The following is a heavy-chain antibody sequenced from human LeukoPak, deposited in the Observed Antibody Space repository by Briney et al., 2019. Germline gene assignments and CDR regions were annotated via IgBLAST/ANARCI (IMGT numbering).Heavy chain of an antibody. Sequence: SETLSLTCTVSGGSISSYYWSWIRQPPGKGLEWIGYIYYSGSTNYNPSLKSRVTISVDTSKNQFSLKLSPVTAADTAVYYCAREDSSSISMDVWGKGTTVTVSS. CDR2: IYYSGST. V-gene: IGHV4-59*08. J-gene: IGHJ6*04. CDR1: GGSISSYY. CDR3: AREDSSSISMDV. D-gene: IGHD6-6*01.